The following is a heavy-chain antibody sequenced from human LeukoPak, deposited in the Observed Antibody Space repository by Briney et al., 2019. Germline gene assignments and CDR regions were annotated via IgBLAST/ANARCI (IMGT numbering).Heavy chain of an antibody. D-gene: IGHD3-16*01. CDR1: GFTFSSYA. CDR2: ISYDGSNK. V-gene: IGHV3-30-3*01. CDR3: ERESSYDYAEDAFDI. J-gene: IGHJ3*02. Sequence: PGGSLRLSCAASGFTFSSYAFHWVRQAPGKGLEWVAVISYDGSNKYSADSVKGRFTISRDNSKNTLYLQMNSLRAEDTAVYYCERESSYDYAEDAFDIWGQGTMVTVSS.